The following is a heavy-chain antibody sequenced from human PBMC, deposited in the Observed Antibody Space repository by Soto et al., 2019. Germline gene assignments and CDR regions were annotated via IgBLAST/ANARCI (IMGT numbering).Heavy chain of an antibody. CDR2: IIPIFGKA. D-gene: IGHD3-22*01. Sequence: QVQLVQSGAEVKKPGSSVKVSCKASGGTFSSYAISWVRQAPGQGREWMGGIIPIFGKANYAQKFQGRVTLTADETTSTAYMELSSLRSEDPAVNYCARGADSSGFEIHYWGQGTLVTVSS. CDR3: ARGADSSGFEIHY. V-gene: IGHV1-69*01. CDR1: GGTFSSYA. J-gene: IGHJ4*02.